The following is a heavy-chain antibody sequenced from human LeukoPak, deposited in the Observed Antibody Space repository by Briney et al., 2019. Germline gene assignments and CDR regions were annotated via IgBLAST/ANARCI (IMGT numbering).Heavy chain of an antibody. J-gene: IGHJ3*02. CDR2: IYYSGST. CDR3: ARGPSDAFDI. V-gene: IGHV4-59*01. Sequence: SETPSLTCTVSGGSISSYYWSWIRQPPGKGLEWIGYIYYSGSTKYNPSLKSRVTILVDTSKNQFSLKLSSVTAADTAVYYCARGPSDAFDIWGQGTKVTVSS. CDR1: GGSISSYY.